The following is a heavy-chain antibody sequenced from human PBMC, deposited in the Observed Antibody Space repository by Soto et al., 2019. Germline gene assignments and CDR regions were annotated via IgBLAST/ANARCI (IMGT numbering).Heavy chain of an antibody. CDR1: GLTFDDYA. D-gene: IGHD1-26*01. J-gene: IGHJ6*02. V-gene: IGHV3-9*01. Sequence: EVQLVESGGGLVQPGGSLRLSCAGSGLTFDDYAMHWVRQAPGKGLEWVSGITWQTGRKGYADSVQGRFTISRDNAMNSLYLQMNSLRLEDTALYYCVKDISPGAADVWGQGTTVTVS. CDR2: ITWQTGRK. CDR3: VKDISPGAADV.